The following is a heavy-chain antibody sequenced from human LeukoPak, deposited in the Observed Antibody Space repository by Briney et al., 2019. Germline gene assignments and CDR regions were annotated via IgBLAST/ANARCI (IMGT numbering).Heavy chain of an antibody. CDR3: ARDLHILTGYYY. CDR1: GFTFSNYA. J-gene: IGHJ4*02. V-gene: IGHV3-21*01. D-gene: IGHD3-9*01. Sequence: KSGGSLRLSCAASGFTFSNYAMNWVRQAPGKGLEWVSSISSSSSYIYYADSVKGRFTISRDNAKNSLYLQMNSLRAEDTAVYYCARDLHILTGYYYWGQGTLVTVSS. CDR2: ISSSSSYI.